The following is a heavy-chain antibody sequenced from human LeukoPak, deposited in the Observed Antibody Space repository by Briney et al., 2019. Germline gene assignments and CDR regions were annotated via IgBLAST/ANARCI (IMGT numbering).Heavy chain of an antibody. CDR1: GGSLRDHY. J-gene: IGHJ4*02. D-gene: IGHD2-15*01. CDR2: INDSGNT. CDR3: ARPYCSRGSCYRDFDY. Sequence: RASETLSLTCAVFGGSLRDHYWSWIRQVPGKGLEWIGEINDSGNTNYNPSLEGRVTLSVDPSKNQFSLKMRSVTAADTSIYYCARPYCSRGSCYRDFDYWGQGTLVTVSS. V-gene: IGHV4-34*01.